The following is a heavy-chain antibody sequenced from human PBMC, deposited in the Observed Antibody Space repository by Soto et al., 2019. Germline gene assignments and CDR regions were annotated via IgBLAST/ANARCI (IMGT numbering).Heavy chain of an antibody. Sequence: QVQLQESGPGLVKPSETLSLTCTVSGGSITNYYCSWFRQPPGKGLEWIGYIKYNGDSAYNLSLTXXVXXSMDTSKTQFSLMLESATATDTAVYYCARHGFGSLHGLVDVWGQGTTVIVSS. CDR2: IKYNGDS. CDR1: GGSITNYY. D-gene: IGHD3-10*01. CDR3: ARHGFGSLHGLVDV. V-gene: IGHV4-59*08. J-gene: IGHJ6*02.